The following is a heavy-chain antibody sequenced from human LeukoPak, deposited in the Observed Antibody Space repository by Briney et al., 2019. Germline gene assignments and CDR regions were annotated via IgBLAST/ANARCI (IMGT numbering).Heavy chain of an antibody. J-gene: IGHJ6*04. D-gene: IGHD3-10*02. Sequence: GGSLRLSCAASGFTFSSYEMNWVRQAPGKGLEWVSYISSSGSTIYYADSVKGRFTISRDNAKNSLYLQMNSLRAEDTAVYYCAELGITMIGGVWGKGTSVTVSS. CDR2: ISSSGSTI. CDR1: GFTFSSYE. CDR3: AELGITMIGGV. V-gene: IGHV3-48*03.